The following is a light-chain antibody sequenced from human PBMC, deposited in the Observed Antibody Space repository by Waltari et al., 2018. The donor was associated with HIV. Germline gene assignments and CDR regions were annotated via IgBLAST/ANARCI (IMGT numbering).Light chain of an antibody. CDR1: SSSVGGSKY. CDR2: DVS. Sequence: QSALTPPRSVSGSPGPPVTIYCIGTSSSVGGSKYVSWYQQHPGKAPKVMIYDVSKRPSGVPDRFSGSKSGNTASLTISGLQAEDEADYYCCSYAGSYTGVFGGGTKLTVL. V-gene: IGLV2-11*01. J-gene: IGLJ3*02. CDR3: CSYAGSYTGV.